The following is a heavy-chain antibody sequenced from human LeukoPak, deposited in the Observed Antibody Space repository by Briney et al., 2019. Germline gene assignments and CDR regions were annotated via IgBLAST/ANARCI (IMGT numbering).Heavy chain of an antibody. J-gene: IGHJ4*02. CDR2: INHSEST. D-gene: IGHD6-13*01. Sequence: SETLSLTCAVYGGSFSGSYWSWIRQPPGRGLEWIGEINHSESTNYNPSLKSRVTISVDTSKNQFSLRLRSVTAADTAVYYCARQIASAGTAGFDFWGQGALVTVSS. V-gene: IGHV4-34*01. CDR1: GGSFSGSY. CDR3: ARQIASAGTAGFDF.